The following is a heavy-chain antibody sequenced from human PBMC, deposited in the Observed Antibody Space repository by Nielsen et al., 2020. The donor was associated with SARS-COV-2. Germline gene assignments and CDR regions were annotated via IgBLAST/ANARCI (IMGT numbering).Heavy chain of an antibody. CDR3: AKTMIVVPIRGIDY. CDR1: GFTFSSYA. J-gene: IGHJ4*02. V-gene: IGHV3-23*01. CDR2: ISGSGGST. Sequence: GESLKISCAASGFTFSSYAMSWVRQAPGKGLEWVSAISGSGGSTYYADSVKGRFTISRDNSKNTLYLQMNSLRAEDTAVYYCAKTMIVVPIRGIDYWGQGTLVTVSS. D-gene: IGHD3-22*01.